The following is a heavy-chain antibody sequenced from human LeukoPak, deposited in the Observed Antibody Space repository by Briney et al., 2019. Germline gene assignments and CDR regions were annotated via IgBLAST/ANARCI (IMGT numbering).Heavy chain of an antibody. D-gene: IGHD2-2*02. CDR3: ATAPILRGEAGEQYKYGMDV. Sequence: SETLSLTCAVSVGSISSGNWWSWVRQSPGKGLEWIGEVYHNGTPNYNPPLKSRVTISAGTFKNHFSLKLTSVTAADTAVYYCATAPILRGEAGEQYKYGMDVWGQGTTVIVSS. CDR2: VYHNGTP. CDR1: VGSISSGNW. J-gene: IGHJ6*02. V-gene: IGHV4-4*02.